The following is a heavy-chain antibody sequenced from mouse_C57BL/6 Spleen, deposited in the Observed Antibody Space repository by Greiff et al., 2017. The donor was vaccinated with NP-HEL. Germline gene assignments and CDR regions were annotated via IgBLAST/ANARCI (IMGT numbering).Heavy chain of an antibody. CDR1: GYAFSSSW. D-gene: IGHD2-4*01. J-gene: IGHJ2*01. CDR3: ARDYEFDY. CDR2: LYPGDGDT. V-gene: IGHV1-82*01. Sequence: VKLMESGPELVKPGASVKISCKASGYAFSSSWMNWVKQRPGKGLEWIGRLYPGDGDTNYNGKFKGKATLTADKSSSTAYMQLSSLTSEDSAVYFCARDYEFDYWGQGTTLTVSS.